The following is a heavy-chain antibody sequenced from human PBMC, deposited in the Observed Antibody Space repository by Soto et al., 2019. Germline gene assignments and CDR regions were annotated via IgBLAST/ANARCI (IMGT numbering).Heavy chain of an antibody. V-gene: IGHV3-13*04. CDR1: GFTFSTYD. CDR2: IHTAGDT. D-gene: IGHD2-21*02. J-gene: IGHJ4*02. Sequence: EVQLVESGGGLVQPGGSLRLSCAASGFTFSTYDMHWVRQETGKGLEWVSAIHTAGDTHYADSVKGRFTISRENAKNSLYLQMNSLRVWDTAVYYCVRSRPYCGGDCLPLDFWGQGTLVTVSS. CDR3: VRSRPYCGGDCLPLDF.